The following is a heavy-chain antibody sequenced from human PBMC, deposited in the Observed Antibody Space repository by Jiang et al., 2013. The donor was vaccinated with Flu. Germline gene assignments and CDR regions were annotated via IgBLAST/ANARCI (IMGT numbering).Heavy chain of an antibody. Sequence: GSGLVKPSGTLSLTCAVSGASINSGNYWSWVRQTPAKGLEWIGEIYHSGTTNYNPSLKSRVTISIDKSKNQFSLTVTSVTAADTAIYYCARLKESPLWGQGTLVTVSS. J-gene: IGHJ4*02. V-gene: IGHV4-4*02. CDR3: ARLKESPL. CDR2: IYHSGTT. CDR1: GASINSGNY.